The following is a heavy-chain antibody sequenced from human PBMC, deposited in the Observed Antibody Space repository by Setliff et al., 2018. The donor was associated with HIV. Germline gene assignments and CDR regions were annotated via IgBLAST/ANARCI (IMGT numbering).Heavy chain of an antibody. V-gene: IGHV4-39*01. Sequence: SETLSLTCSVSGDSFSTSSYFWGWVRQSPGKGLELIGNIYYTGFTYSSPSLKSRVIMSIDTSKSQFSLNLTSVTDSDTAVYYCTRQGRGDPGLATTRLDYWGQGKLVTVSS. CDR1: GDSFSTSSYF. D-gene: IGHD1-1*01. CDR3: TRQGRGDPGLATTRLDY. CDR2: IYYTGFT. J-gene: IGHJ4*02.